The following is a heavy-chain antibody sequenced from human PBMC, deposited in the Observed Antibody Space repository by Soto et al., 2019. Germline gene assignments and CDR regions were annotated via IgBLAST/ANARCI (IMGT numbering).Heavy chain of an antibody. CDR1: GFTFDNFA. D-gene: IGHD4-17*01. V-gene: IGHV3-33*06. CDR2: IWYDGSNK. CDR3: AKAGHGDYGWS. Sequence: QVYLEESGGGVVQPGRSLRLSCAASGFTFDNFAMHWVRQAPGKGLEWVAVIWYDGSNKYYAYSVKGRFSISRDNSKNTLSLQMSSLRVDDTAVYYCAKAGHGDYGWSWGQGTPVTVSS. J-gene: IGHJ4*02.